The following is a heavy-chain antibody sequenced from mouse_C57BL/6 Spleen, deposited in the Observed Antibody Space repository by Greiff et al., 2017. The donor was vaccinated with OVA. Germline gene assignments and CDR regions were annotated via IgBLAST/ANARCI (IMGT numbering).Heavy chain of an antibody. CDR2: ISYDGSN. Sequence: EVKLMESGPGLVKPSQSLSLTCSVTGYSITSGYYWNWIRQFPGNKLEWMGYISYDGSNNYNPSLKNRISITRDTSKNQFFLKLNSVTTEDTATYYCARDRVYYGSDYWGQGTTLTVSS. CDR1: GYSITSGYY. J-gene: IGHJ2*01. D-gene: IGHD1-1*01. V-gene: IGHV3-6*01. CDR3: ARDRVYYGSDY.